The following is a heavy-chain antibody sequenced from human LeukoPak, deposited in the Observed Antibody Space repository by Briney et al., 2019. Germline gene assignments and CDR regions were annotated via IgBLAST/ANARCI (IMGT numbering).Heavy chain of an antibody. D-gene: IGHD6-13*01. CDR2: ISSSGATT. CDR3: TTDGAAAGIDY. Sequence: GGSLRLSCAASGFTFSSYGMKWVRQAPGKGLEGVSSISSSGATTFYADSVEGRFTISRDNSKNTLYLQMNSLKTEDTAVYYCTTDGAAAGIDYWGQGTLVTVSS. J-gene: IGHJ4*02. CDR1: GFTFSSYG. V-gene: IGHV3-23*01.